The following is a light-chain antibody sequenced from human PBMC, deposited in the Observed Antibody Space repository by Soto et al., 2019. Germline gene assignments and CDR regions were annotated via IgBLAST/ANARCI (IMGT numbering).Light chain of an antibody. Sequence: DIQLTQTPSTLSVSVVDEVTITCRASQTISRWLAWYQQKPGRAPKLLIYDASTLESWVPSSFSGSGSETEFTLTISRLQPDDFATYYCQDYNSWTFGQGTKVDIK. V-gene: IGKV1-5*01. CDR2: DAS. J-gene: IGKJ1*01. CDR1: QTISRW. CDR3: QDYNSWT.